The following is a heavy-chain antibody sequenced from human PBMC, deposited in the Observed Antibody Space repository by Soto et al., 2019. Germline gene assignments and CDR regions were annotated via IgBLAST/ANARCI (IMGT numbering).Heavy chain of an antibody. V-gene: IGHV4-30-2*01. CDR1: GGSISGTTYS. J-gene: IGHJ4*02. CDR2: IYDRGNT. CDR3: ARGQGAAAGHSNFDY. D-gene: IGHD6-13*01. Sequence: QLQLQESGSGLVKPSQTLSLTCAVSGGSISGTTYSWSWIRQPPGKGLEWIGYIYDRGNTYYNPSLKSQCPIAVDRSKNQFSLKLSSVTAADTAVYYCARGQGAAAGHSNFDYWGQGALVTVSS.